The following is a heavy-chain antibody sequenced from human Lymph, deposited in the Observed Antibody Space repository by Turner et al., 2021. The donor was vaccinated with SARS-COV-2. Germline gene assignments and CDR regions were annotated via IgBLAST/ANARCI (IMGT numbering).Heavy chain of an antibody. D-gene: IGHD3-22*01. Sequence: EVQLLESGGGLVQTGGSLSISCACSGFTFSSYAMSWGRQAPGKGQEWVSAISGSGGDTNYADSVKGRFTISRDNSKNTLYLQMNSLRAEDTAVYYCAKGVRGAMIVVVIPYFDYWGQGTLVTVSS. J-gene: IGHJ4*02. CDR1: GFTFSSYA. CDR3: AKGVRGAMIVVVIPYFDY. V-gene: IGHV3-23*01. CDR2: ISGSGGDT.